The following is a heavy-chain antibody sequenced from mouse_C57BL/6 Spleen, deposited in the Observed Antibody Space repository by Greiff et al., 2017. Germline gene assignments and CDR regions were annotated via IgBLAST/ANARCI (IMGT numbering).Heavy chain of an antibody. CDR2: INPSSGYT. V-gene: IGHV1-4*01. CDR1: GYTFTSYT. D-gene: IGHD2-4*01. CDR3: ARSGGDYDVGIAY. Sequence: VQLQQSGAELARPGASVKMSCKASGYTFTSYTLHWVKPRPGQGLEWIGYINPSSGYTKYNQKFKDKATLTADKSSSTAYMQLSSLTSEDSAVYYCARSGGDYDVGIAYWGQGTLVTVSA. J-gene: IGHJ3*01.